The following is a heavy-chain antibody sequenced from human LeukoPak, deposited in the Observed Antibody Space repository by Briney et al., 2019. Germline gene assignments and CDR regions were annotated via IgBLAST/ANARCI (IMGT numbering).Heavy chain of an antibody. CDR3: ARIGEDSSGWNHFDY. J-gene: IGHJ4*02. CDR2: LRSGGSTI. Sequence: PGGSLRLSCAASGFTFSSYGMNWVRQAPGKGLEWVSFLRSGGSTIYYADSVKGRFTVSRDNAENSLYLQMNSLRDEDTAVYFCARIGEDSSGWNHFDYWGQGTLVTVSS. D-gene: IGHD6-19*01. V-gene: IGHV3-48*02. CDR1: GFTFSSYG.